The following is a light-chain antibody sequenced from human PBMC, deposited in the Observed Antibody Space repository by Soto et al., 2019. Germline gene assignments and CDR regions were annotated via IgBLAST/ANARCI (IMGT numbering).Light chain of an antibody. V-gene: IGLV3-1*01. CDR3: QAWDDNTVF. Sequence: SYELTQPPSVSVSPGQTASITCSGDKLVDKDACWYQQKPGQSPILVIFQDTGRPSWIPERFSGSTSGNTATLTIGGTQAIDEADYFCQAWDDNTVFFGGGTKLTVL. J-gene: IGLJ2*01. CDR2: QDT. CDR1: KLVDKD.